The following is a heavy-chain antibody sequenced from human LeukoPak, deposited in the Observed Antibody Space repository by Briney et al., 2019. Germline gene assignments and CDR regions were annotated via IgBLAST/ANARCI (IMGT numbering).Heavy chain of an antibody. J-gene: IGHJ4*02. D-gene: IGHD6-6*01. CDR3: TKDMGGEVSSSDY. V-gene: IGHV3-9*01. CDR2: ISWNSGSV. Sequence: GGSLRLSCAASGFTFDDYAMHWVRQAPGKGLEWVSGISWNSGSVGCADSVKGRFTISRDNAKNSLYLQMNSLRAEDTALYFCTKDMGGEVSSSDYWGQGTLVTVSS. CDR1: GFTFDDYA.